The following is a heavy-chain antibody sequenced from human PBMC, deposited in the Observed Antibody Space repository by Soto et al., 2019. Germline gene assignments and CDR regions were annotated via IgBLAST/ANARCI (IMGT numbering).Heavy chain of an antibody. CDR2: ISYDGSNK. Sequence: GSLRLSCAASGFTFSSYAMHWVRQAPGKGLEWVAVISYDGSNKYYADSVKGRFTISRDNSKNTLYLQMNSLRAEDTAVYYCARDRSSSGWYGDYYYYYGMDVWGQGTTVTVT. CDR1: GFTFSSYA. D-gene: IGHD6-19*01. V-gene: IGHV3-30-3*01. J-gene: IGHJ6*02. CDR3: ARDRSSSGWYGDYYYYYGMDV.